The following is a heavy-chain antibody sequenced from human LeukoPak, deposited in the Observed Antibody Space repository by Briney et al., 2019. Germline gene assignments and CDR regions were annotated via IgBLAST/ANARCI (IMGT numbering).Heavy chain of an antibody. D-gene: IGHD6-19*01. Sequence: PGGSLRLSCAASGLIFSNYAMTWVRQAPGKGLEWVSGISGSGDSTYYADSVKGRFTISRDKSKNTLYLQLNSLRAEDTAVYYCAKVGSSGWYFDYWAQGALVTVSS. J-gene: IGHJ4*02. V-gene: IGHV3-23*01. CDR2: ISGSGDST. CDR3: AKVGSSGWYFDY. CDR1: GLIFSNYA.